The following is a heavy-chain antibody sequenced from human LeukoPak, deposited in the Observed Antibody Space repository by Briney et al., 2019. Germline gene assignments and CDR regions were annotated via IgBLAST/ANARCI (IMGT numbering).Heavy chain of an antibody. V-gene: IGHV1-2*02. Sequence: ASVKVSCKASGYTFTGYYMHWVRQAPGQGLEWMGWINTNSGGTNYAQKFQGRVTMTRDTSISTAYMELSRLRSDDTAVYYCARGPSIAAAGAFDYWGQGTLVTVSS. J-gene: IGHJ4*02. CDR1: GYTFTGYY. CDR3: ARGPSIAAAGAFDY. CDR2: INTNSGGT. D-gene: IGHD6-13*01.